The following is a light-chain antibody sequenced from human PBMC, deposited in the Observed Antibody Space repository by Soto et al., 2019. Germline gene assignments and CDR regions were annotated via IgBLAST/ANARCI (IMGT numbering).Light chain of an antibody. CDR2: AAS. Sequence: DIQLPQSPSFLSASVGARVTITGRASQDIRNSLAWYQQKPGKAPNVLIYAASTLQSGVPSRFSGSGSGTEFTLTISSLQPEDFATYYCQQLNSYPSITFGKGTRLEIK. V-gene: IGKV1-9*01. J-gene: IGKJ5*01. CDR1: QDIRNS. CDR3: QQLNSYPSIT.